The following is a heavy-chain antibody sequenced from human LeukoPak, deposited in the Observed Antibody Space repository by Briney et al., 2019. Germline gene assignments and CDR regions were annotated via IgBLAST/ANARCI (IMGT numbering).Heavy chain of an antibody. J-gene: IGHJ4*02. CDR2: IYSGDST. CDR3: ARGQRGVTAMFY. Sequence: GGSLRLSCAVSGFTVSSNYMSWVRQAPGKGLEWVSVIYSGDSTYYADSVKGRFTISRDNSKNTLYLQMNSLRAEDTAVYYCARGQRGVTAMFYWGQGTLVTVSS. CDR1: GFTVSSNY. V-gene: IGHV3-53*01. D-gene: IGHD2-21*02.